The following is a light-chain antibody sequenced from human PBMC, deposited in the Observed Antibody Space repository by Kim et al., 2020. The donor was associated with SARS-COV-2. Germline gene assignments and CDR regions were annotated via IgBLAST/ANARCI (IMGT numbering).Light chain of an antibody. Sequence: SPVEGATLSSSATQTINSNFLAWFLQRPGQAPRLLIYAASNRATGIPDRFSGNRSGTEFTLTISRLEPEDSAVYYCQQYGNSPLTFGGGTKVEIK. V-gene: IGKV3-20*01. J-gene: IGKJ4*01. CDR2: AAS. CDR1: QTINSNF. CDR3: QQYGNSPLT.